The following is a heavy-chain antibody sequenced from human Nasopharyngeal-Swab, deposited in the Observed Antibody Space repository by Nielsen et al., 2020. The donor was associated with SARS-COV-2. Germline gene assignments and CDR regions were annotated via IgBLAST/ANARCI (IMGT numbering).Heavy chain of an antibody. CDR3: ARDPSNGNNWYNYVDV. D-gene: IGHD1-1*01. CDR2: ISGSSTAI. CDR1: GFSLNSYG. Sequence: GESLKISCAASGFSLNSYGMNWLRQAPGKGLEWVAYISGSSTAIAYADSVKGRFTISRDNAKSALFLQMSSLGAEDAAVYYCARDPSNGNNWYNYVDVWGKGTTVTVSS. J-gene: IGHJ6*03. V-gene: IGHV3-48*01.